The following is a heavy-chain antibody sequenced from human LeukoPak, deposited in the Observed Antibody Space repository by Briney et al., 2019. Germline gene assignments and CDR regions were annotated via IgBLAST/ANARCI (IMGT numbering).Heavy chain of an antibody. J-gene: IGHJ3*02. D-gene: IGHD3-3*01. Sequence: GGSLRLSCAASGFTFSSYSMNWVRQAPGKGLEWVSSISSSSSYIYYADSAKGRFTISRDNAKNSLYLQMNSQRAEDTAVYYCASFQYYDFWSGYCRGARDAFDIWGQGTMVTVSS. CDR3: ASFQYYDFWSGYCRGARDAFDI. CDR1: GFTFSSYS. CDR2: ISSSSSYI. V-gene: IGHV3-21*01.